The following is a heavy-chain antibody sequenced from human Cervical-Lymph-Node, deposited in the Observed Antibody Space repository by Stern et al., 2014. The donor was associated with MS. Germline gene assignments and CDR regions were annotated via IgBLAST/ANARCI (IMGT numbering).Heavy chain of an antibody. CDR2: IDWDDDK. CDR3: ARGRGYSYGWYYFDY. Sequence: QVTLRESGPALVKPTQTLTLTCTFSGFSLSASGMAWSWLRPPPGKALEWLANIDWDDDKFYTTSLKTRLTVSKDTSKNQVVLTRTNMDPVDTANYYCARGRGYSYGWYYFDYWGQGTLITVSS. CDR1: GFSLSASGMA. D-gene: IGHD5-18*01. J-gene: IGHJ4*02. V-gene: IGHV2-70*17.